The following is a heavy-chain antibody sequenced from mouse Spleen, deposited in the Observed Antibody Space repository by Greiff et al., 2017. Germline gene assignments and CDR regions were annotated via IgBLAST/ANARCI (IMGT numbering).Heavy chain of an antibody. Sequence: DVQLVESGGGLVKPGGSLKLSCAASGFTFSSYGMSWVRQTPEKRLEWVATISGGGSYTYYPDSVKGRFTISRDNAKNNLYLQMSSLRSEDTALYYCARHLYDSSWFAYWGQGTLVTVSA. V-gene: IGHV5-9-2*01. D-gene: IGHD2-4*01. CDR3: ARHLYDSSWFAY. CDR1: GFTFSSYG. CDR2: ISGGGSYT. J-gene: IGHJ3*01.